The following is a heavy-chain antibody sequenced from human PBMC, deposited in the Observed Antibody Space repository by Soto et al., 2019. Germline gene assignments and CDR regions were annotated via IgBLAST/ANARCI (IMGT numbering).Heavy chain of an antibody. Sequence: QLQLQESGPGLVKPSETLSLTCTVSGGSISSSSYYWGWIRQPPGKGLEWIGSIYYSGSTYYNPSLKSRVTISVDTSKNQFSLKLSSVTAADTAVYYCARLITMVRGVACPPATDVWGKGTTVTVSS. CDR3: ARLITMVRGVACPPATDV. D-gene: IGHD3-10*01. V-gene: IGHV4-39*01. CDR2: IYYSGST. CDR1: GGSISSSSYY. J-gene: IGHJ6*04.